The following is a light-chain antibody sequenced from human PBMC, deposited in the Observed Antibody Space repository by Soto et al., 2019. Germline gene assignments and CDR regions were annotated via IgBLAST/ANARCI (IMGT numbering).Light chain of an antibody. J-gene: IGKJ2*01. V-gene: IGKV3-15*01. CDR1: KSVSSS. CDR3: QQYNYWPRT. Sequence: EIVMTQSPATLFVSPGERATLSCRASKSVSSSLAWYQQKPGQAPRLLIYAASTRATGFPARFSGSGSGTEFTLTISSLQSEDFAVYYCQQYNYWPRTFGQGTKWISN. CDR2: AAS.